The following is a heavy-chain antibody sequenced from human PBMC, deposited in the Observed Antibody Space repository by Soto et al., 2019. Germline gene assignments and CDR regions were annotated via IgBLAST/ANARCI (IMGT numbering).Heavy chain of an antibody. CDR3: AKDQSYSSSLVLNYYYGMDV. V-gene: IGHV3-30*18. J-gene: IGHJ6*02. Sequence: GGSLRLSCAASGFTFSSYGMHWVRQAPGKGLEGVAVISYDGSNKYYADSVKGRFTISRDNSKNTLYLQMNSLRAEDTAVYHSAKDQSYSSSLVLNYYYGMDVWGQGTTVTVSS. CDR2: ISYDGSNK. CDR1: GFTFSSYG. D-gene: IGHD6-13*01.